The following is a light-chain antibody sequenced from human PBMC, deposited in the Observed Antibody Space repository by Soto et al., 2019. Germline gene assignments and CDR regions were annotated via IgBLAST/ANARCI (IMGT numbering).Light chain of an antibody. V-gene: IGKV1-6*01. J-gene: IGKJ4*01. CDR1: QGIGND. CDR3: LQDHNYPLT. CDR2: AAS. Sequence: GDRVTITCRASQGIGNDVGWYQQKPGKAPKLLIYAASSLQSGVPSSFSGSRSGTDFTLTISSLQPEDFATYYCLQDHNYPLTFGGGTKVEIK.